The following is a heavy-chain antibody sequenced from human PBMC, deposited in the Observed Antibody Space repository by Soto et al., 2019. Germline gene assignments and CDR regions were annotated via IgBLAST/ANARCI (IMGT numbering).Heavy chain of an antibody. CDR1: GFIFSSYA. CDR2: ITAGGAGT. D-gene: IGHD2-15*01. CDR3: AKCRSLTPLGMDV. Sequence: TGGSLRLSCAASGFIFSSYAMSWVRQAPGKGLEWVSSITAGGAGTFYADSVKGRFTISRGNSQNTLFLQMNSLRAEDTAIYYCAKCRSLTPLGMDVWGQGTTVTVSS. J-gene: IGHJ6*02. V-gene: IGHV3-23*01.